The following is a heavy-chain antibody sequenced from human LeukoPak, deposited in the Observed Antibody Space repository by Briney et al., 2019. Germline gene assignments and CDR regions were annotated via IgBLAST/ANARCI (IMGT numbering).Heavy chain of an antibody. CDR3: ARVLRGLYNLGD. CDR2: ISSSSDLM. CDR1: GFSLSISG. V-gene: IGHV3-48*02. Sequence: PGGSLRLSCEASGFSLSISGMNWVRQAPGKGLEWVSYISSSSDLMSYVASVKGRFSVSRDNAKNSLFLQMNSLRDEDTAVYYCARVLRGLYNLGDWGPGTLVTVSS. J-gene: IGHJ4*02. D-gene: IGHD3-10*01.